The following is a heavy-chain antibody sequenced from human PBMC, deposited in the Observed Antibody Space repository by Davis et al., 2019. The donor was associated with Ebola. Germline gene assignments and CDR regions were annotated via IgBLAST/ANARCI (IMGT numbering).Heavy chain of an antibody. CDR1: GGTFSSYA. CDR3: ARGRYEWGVFYYFDY. V-gene: IGHV1-69*06. D-gene: IGHD3-16*01. CDR2: IIPIFGTA. Sequence: AASVKVSCKASGGTFSSYAISWVRQAPGQGLEWMGGIIPIFGTANYAQKFQGRVTITADKSTSTAYMELSSLRSEDTAVYYCARGRYEWGVFYYFDYWGQGTLVTVSS. J-gene: IGHJ4*02.